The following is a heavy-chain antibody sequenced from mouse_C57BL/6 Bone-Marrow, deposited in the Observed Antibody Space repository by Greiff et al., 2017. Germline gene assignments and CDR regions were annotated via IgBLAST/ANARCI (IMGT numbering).Heavy chain of an antibody. CDR1: GYTFTSYW. V-gene: IGHV1-55*01. D-gene: IGHD2-3*01. CDR3: ARGYEGDPFDY. CDR2: IYPGSGRT. Sequence: QVQLQQPGAELVKPGASVKMSCKASGYTFTSYWITWVKQRPGQGLEWIGDIYPGSGRTNSNEKFKSQATLTVDTSSSTAYMQLSSLTSEDSAVYYCARGYEGDPFDYWGQGTTLTVSS. J-gene: IGHJ2*01.